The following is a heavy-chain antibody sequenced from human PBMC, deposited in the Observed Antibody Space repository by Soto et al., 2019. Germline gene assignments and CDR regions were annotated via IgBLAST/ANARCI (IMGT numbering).Heavy chain of an antibody. CDR3: AKDIYRGNYDILTGYYKWGYFDY. J-gene: IGHJ4*02. Sequence: GGSLRLSCAASGFTFDDYAMHWVRQAPGKGLEWVSGISWNSGSIGYADSVKGRFTISRDNAKNSLYLQMNSLRAEDTALYYCAKDIYRGNYDILTGYYKWGYFDYWGQGTLVTVSS. CDR1: GFTFDDYA. D-gene: IGHD3-9*01. CDR2: ISWNSGSI. V-gene: IGHV3-9*01.